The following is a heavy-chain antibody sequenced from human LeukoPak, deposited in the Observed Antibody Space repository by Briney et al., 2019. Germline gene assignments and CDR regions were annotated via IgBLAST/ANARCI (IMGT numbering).Heavy chain of an antibody. CDR1: GYTFTNYA. D-gene: IGHD5-12*01. Sequence: ASVTVSCKSSGYTFTNYAIHWVRQAPGQRLEWMGWINAGNGDTKYSQKFLGRVTLSRDTSASTAYMELSSLRSEDTAVYYCARDGGQFAVTDIYFWGQGTLVTVSS. CDR3: ARDGGQFAVTDIYF. CDR2: INAGNGDT. J-gene: IGHJ4*02. V-gene: IGHV1-3*01.